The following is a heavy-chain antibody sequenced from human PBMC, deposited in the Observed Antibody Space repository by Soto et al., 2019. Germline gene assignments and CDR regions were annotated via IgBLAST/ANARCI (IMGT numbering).Heavy chain of an antibody. D-gene: IGHD2-15*01. J-gene: IGHJ4*02. CDR2: ILWSDDE. CDR3: AHRTCSAASCFPYSFDN. V-gene: IGHV2-5*01. Sequence: SGPTLVNPTQTLTLTCTFSGFSLDTSGVGVGWIRQPPGKALEWLALILWSDDERYNPSLKSKLSITKDTSKNQVVLTMTNMGPVDTATYYCAHRTCSAASCFPYSFDNWGQGTLVTVSS. CDR1: GFSLDTSGVG.